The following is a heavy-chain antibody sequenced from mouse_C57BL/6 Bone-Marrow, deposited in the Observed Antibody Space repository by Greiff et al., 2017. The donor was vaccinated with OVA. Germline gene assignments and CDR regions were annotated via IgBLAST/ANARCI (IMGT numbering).Heavy chain of an antibody. D-gene: IGHD1-1*01. CDR3: ARGDYGSSYDY. CDR2: IYPRSGNT. V-gene: IGHV1-81*01. Sequence: QVQLKQSGAELARPGASVKLSCKASGYTFTGYGISWVKQRTGQGLEWIGEIYPRSGNTYYNEKFKGKATLTADKSSSTAYMELRSLTSEDSAVYFCARGDYGSSYDYWGQGTTLTVSS. J-gene: IGHJ2*01. CDR1: GYTFTGYG.